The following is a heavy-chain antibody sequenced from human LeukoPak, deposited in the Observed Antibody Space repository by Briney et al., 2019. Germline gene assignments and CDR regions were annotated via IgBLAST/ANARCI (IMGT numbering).Heavy chain of an antibody. CDR2: MNPNSGNT. CDR3: ARIHGEDRDY. J-gene: IGHJ4*02. Sequence: ASVKVSCKASGYTFTSYDINWVRQATGQGLEWMGWMNPNSGNTGYARKFQGRVTMTRNTSISTAYMELSGLRSEDTAVYYCARIHGEDRDYWGQGTLVTVSS. D-gene: IGHD4-17*01. V-gene: IGHV1-8*01. CDR1: GYTFTSYD.